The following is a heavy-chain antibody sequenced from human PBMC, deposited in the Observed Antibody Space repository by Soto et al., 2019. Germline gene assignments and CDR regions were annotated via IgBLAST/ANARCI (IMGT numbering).Heavy chain of an antibody. D-gene: IGHD4-17*01. CDR2: IIPMFGIA. CDR3: ARGTPVPTYFFDS. Sequence: QVQLVQSGAVVKKPGSSVKVSCKASGGTSSSYTISWVRQAPGQGLEWMGRIIPMFGIAKYPQKFQGRVTITADRSSNTAYMELSSLRSEDTAVYYCARGTPVPTYFFDSWGQGTLLTVS. V-gene: IGHV1-69*02. J-gene: IGHJ4*02. CDR1: GGTSSSYT.